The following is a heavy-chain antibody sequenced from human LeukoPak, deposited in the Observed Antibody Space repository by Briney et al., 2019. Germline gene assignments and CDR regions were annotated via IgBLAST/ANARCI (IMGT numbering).Heavy chain of an antibody. CDR2: IYTSGST. J-gene: IGHJ5*02. CDR3: ARDFVVPAAITYNWFDP. D-gene: IGHD2-2*01. CDR1: GGSISSYY. Sequence: PSETLSLTCTVSGGSISSYYWSWIRQPAGKGLEWIGRIYTSGSTNYNPSLKSRVTMSVDTSKNQFSLKLSSVTAADTAVYHCARDFVVPAAITYNWFDPWGQGTLVTVSS. V-gene: IGHV4-4*07.